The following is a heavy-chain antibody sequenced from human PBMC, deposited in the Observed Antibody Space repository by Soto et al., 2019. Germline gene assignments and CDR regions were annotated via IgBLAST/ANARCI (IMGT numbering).Heavy chain of an antibody. J-gene: IGHJ4*02. CDR1: GGTFSSYA. Sequence: SVKVSCKASGGTFSSYAISWVRQAPGRGLEWMGGIIPIFGTANYAQKFQGRVTITADESTSTAYMELSSLRSEDTAVYYCASPLPPEYYYDSSGYYPFDYWGQGTLVTVSS. CDR3: ASPLPPEYYYDSSGYYPFDY. D-gene: IGHD3-22*01. CDR2: IIPIFGTA. V-gene: IGHV1-69*13.